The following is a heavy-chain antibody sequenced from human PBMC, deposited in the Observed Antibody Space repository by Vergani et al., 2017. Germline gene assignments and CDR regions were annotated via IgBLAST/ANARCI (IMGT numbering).Heavy chain of an antibody. Sequence: QVQLVESGGGLVKPGGSLRLSCAASGFTFSDYYMSWIRQAPGKGLEWVSYISSSSSYTNYADSVKGRFTISRDNAKNSLYLQMNSLRAEDTAVYYCARAXYYYDSSGYYYRWYYYYGMDVWGQGTTVTVSS. CDR1: GFTFSDYY. CDR2: ISSSSSYT. CDR3: ARAXYYYDSSGYYYRWYYYYGMDV. J-gene: IGHJ6*02. D-gene: IGHD3-22*01. V-gene: IGHV3-11*05.